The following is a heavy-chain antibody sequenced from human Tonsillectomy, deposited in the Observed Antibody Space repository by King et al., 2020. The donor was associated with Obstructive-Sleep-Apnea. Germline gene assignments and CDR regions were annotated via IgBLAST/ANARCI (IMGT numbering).Heavy chain of an antibody. D-gene: IGHD6-13*01. CDR1: GGSISSSSYY. J-gene: IGHJ4*02. CDR3: ASEEGDSSWYPPFDY. CDR2: IYYSGST. V-gene: IGHV4-39*07. Sequence: LQLQESGPGLVKPSETLSLTCTVSGGSISSSSYYWGWIRQPPGKGLEWIGSIYYSGSTYYNPSLKSRVTISLDTSKNQFSLKLSSVTAADTAVYFCASEEGDSSWYPPFDYWGQGSLVTVSS.